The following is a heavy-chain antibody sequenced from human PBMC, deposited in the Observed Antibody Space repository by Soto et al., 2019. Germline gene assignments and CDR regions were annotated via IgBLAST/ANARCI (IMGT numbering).Heavy chain of an antibody. CDR2: ISAYNGNT. J-gene: IGHJ4*02. D-gene: IGHD1-26*01. Sequence: QVQLVQSGAEVKQPGASVKVSCKASGYTFTNYGISWVRQAPGQGLEWMGWISAYNGNTNYAQMLQGRVTMTTDTATSTAYMELMSLRSDDTAMYYCARAVGASYYFDYWGQGALITVSS. CDR3: ARAVGASYYFDY. V-gene: IGHV1-18*01. CDR1: GYTFTNYG.